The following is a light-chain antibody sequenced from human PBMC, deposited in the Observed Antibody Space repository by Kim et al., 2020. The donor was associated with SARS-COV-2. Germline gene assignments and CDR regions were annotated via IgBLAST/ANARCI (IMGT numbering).Light chain of an antibody. J-gene: IGLJ1*01. CDR2: DVS. V-gene: IGLV2-14*03. Sequence: GQPITTCCAATSSCVGAYKYVSWYQQHPGKPPKLLFYDVSHRPSGVSHRFSGSKSGTTASLTISGLQAEDEADYYCTSYTSSSTYVFGTGTKVTVL. CDR3: TSYTSSSTYV. CDR1: SSCVGAYKY.